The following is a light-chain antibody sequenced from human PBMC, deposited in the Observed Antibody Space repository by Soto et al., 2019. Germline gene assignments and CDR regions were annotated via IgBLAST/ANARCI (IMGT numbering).Light chain of an antibody. CDR1: QSISSSY. Sequence: EIVLTQSPGTLSLSPGERATLSCRASQSISSSYLAWYQQKPGQAPRLLVYGASSRATGIPDRFSGSGSGTAFTLTISRLGPEDFAVYYCQQYGSSRFTFGPGTKVDI. CDR3: QQYGSSRFT. V-gene: IGKV3-20*01. CDR2: GAS. J-gene: IGKJ3*01.